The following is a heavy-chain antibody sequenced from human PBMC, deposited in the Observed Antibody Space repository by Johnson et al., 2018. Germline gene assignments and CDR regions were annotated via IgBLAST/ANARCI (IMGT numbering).Heavy chain of an antibody. D-gene: IGHD4-17*01. CDR2: LYSGFST. J-gene: IGHJ6*02. CDR3: ARDLRDYGNGMDV. CDR1: GFTVSSNY. Sequence: EVQLGETGGGLIQPGGSLRLSCAASGFTVSSNYMSWVRQAPGKGLEWVSVLYSGFSTYSAHSVKGRFTISRDNSKKTLYLQMNSPGAEDTAVYYCARDLRDYGNGMDVWGQGTTVTVSS. V-gene: IGHV3-53*02.